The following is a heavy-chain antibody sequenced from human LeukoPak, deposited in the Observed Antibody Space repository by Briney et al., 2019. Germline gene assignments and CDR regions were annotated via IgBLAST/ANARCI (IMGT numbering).Heavy chain of an antibody. CDR3: ARDPVGYSSSPYYFDY. D-gene: IGHD6-13*01. J-gene: IGHJ4*02. V-gene: IGHV1-8*02. CDR2: MNPNTGNT. Sequence: ASVKVSCKASGYTFTNYDINWVRQAPGQGLEWMGWMNPNTGNTDYAQKFQGRVTMTRDTSMSTAYMELSSLRSEDTAVYYCARDPVGYSSSPYYFDYWGQGTLVTVSS. CDR1: GYTFTNYD.